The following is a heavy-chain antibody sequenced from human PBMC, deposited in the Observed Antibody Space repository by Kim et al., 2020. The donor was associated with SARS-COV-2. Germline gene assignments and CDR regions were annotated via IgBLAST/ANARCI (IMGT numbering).Heavy chain of an antibody. J-gene: IGHJ3*02. D-gene: IGHD3-10*01. CDR3: ARHGGHGEGIAFDI. CDR2: IYYSGST. CDR1: GGSISSSSYY. Sequence: SETLSLTCTVSGGSISSSSYYWCWIRQPPGKGLEWIGSIYYSGSTYYNPSLKSRVTISVDTSKNQFSLKLSSVTAADTAVYYCARHGGHGEGIAFDIWGQGTMVTVSS. V-gene: IGHV4-39*01.